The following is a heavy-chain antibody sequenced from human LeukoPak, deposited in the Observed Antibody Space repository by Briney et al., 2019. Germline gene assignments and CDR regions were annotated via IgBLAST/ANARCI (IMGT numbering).Heavy chain of an antibody. V-gene: IGHV3-21*06. D-gene: IGHD6-13*01. CDR3: ARVAEAAAFDY. J-gene: IGHJ4*02. CDR1: GFIFSSYS. CDR2: ISSSSSYI. Sequence: GGSLRLSCAASGFIFSSYSMNWVRQAPGKGLEWVSSISSSSSYIYYADSVKGRFTISRDNAKNSLYRQMDSLRAEDTALYYCARVAEAAAFDYWGQGTLVTVSS.